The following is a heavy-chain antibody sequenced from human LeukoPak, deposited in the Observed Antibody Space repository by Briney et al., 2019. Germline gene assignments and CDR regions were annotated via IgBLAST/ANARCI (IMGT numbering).Heavy chain of an antibody. D-gene: IGHD6-13*01. Sequence: PSETLSLTCSVSGGSISSSSYYWGWIRQPPGKGLEWIGSIYYSGSTYHNPSLKSRVTMSVDTSKNQFSLTLTSVTAADTAIYYCARLDYSSSYYDSWGQGNLVTVSS. V-gene: IGHV4-39*01. CDR3: ARLDYSSSYYDS. CDR1: GGSISSSSYY. CDR2: IYYSGST. J-gene: IGHJ4*02.